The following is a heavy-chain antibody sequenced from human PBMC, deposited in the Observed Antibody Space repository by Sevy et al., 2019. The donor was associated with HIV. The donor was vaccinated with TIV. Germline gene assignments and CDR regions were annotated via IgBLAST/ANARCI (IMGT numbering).Heavy chain of an antibody. Sequence: ASVKVSCKASGYTFTSYGISWVRQAPGQGLEWMGWISAYNGNTNYAQKFQGRVTMTTDTSTSTAYMELRSLRSDDTAVYYCVRDRPYSGSYLNWFDPWGQGTLVTVSS. J-gene: IGHJ5*02. CDR1: GYTFTSYG. CDR3: VRDRPYSGSYLNWFDP. D-gene: IGHD1-26*01. V-gene: IGHV1-18*01. CDR2: ISAYNGNT.